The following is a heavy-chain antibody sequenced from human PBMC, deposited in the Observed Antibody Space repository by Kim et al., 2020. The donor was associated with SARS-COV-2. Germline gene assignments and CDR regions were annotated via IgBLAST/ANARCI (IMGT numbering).Heavy chain of an antibody. Sequence: SVKVSCKASGGTFSSYAISWVRQAPGQGLEWMGGIIPIFGTANYAQKFQGRVTITADESTSTAYMELSSLRSEDTAVYYCRLLPALPDETTEYFQHWGQGTLVTVSS. CDR3: RLLPALPDETTEYFQH. CDR1: GGTFSSYA. J-gene: IGHJ1*01. D-gene: IGHD2-2*01. CDR2: IIPIFGTA. V-gene: IGHV1-69*13.